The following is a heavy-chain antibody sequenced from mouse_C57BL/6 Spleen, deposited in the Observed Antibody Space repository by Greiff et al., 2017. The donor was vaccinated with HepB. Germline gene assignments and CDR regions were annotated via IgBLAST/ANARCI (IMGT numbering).Heavy chain of an antibody. CDR1: GFTFTDYY. V-gene: IGHV7-3*01. CDR3: ARSATGTYYFDY. J-gene: IGHJ2*01. D-gene: IGHD4-1*02. CDR2: IRNKANGYPT. Sequence: EVQGVESGGGLVQPGGSLSLSCAASGFTFTDYYMSWVRQPPGKALEWLGFIRNKANGYPTEYSASVKGRFTISSDNSQSILYLQMNALRAEDIATYYCARSATGTYYFDYWGQGTTLTVSS.